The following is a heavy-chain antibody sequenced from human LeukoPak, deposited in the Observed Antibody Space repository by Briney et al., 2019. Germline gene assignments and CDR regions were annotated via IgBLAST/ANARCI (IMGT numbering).Heavy chain of an antibody. CDR1: GFTFRNYW. Sequence: GGSLRLSCAASGFTFRNYWMTWVRQAAGKGLEWVANIKQDGSEKNYVDCVKGRFSISRDNAKNSLYLHINSLSAEDTAVYYCARHSNGWSQGTYWGQGTLVTVTS. D-gene: IGHD6-19*01. CDR3: ARHSNGWSQGTY. V-gene: IGHV3-7*03. J-gene: IGHJ4*02. CDR2: IKQDGSEK.